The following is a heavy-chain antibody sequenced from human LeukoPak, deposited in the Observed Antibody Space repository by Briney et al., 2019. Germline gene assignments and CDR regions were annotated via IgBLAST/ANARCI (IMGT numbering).Heavy chain of an antibody. CDR2: IYYAGGT. J-gene: IGHJ5*02. D-gene: IGHD3-10*01. CDR1: GDSMNNYY. Sequence: PSETLSLTCTVSGDSMNNYYWSWIRQPPGKGLEWIGYIYYAGGTRYNPSLESRVTISIDTSRNQFSLNLKSVTAAHTALHFFARDSEPYGQHWFDPWGQGTLVTVSS. CDR3: ARDSEPYGQHWFDP. V-gene: IGHV4-59*01.